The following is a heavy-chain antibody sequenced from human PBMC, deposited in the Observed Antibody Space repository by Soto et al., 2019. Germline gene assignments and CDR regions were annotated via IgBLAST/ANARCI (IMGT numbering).Heavy chain of an antibody. CDR3: AKGTSSEFLLSFDD. D-gene: IGHD3-10*01. V-gene: IGHV3-23*01. CDR2: ITGPGSHS. Sequence: EVQLLQSGGGLVQPGGSLRLSCMASGFPSSTYGFSTYAMTWVRQPPGKGLEWVSVITGPGSHSYYADSVKGRFTISRDNSRNTLFLQMDSLRADDTAVYFCAKGTSSEFLLSFDDWGHGTLVTVSS. CDR1: GFPSSTYGFSTYA. J-gene: IGHJ4*01.